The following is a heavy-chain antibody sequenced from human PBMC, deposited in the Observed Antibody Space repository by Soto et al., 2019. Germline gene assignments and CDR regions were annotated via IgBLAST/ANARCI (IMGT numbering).Heavy chain of an antibody. CDR3: ARVPSYSSSWYRYYYYYMDV. Sequence: SETLSLTCTVSGGSISSYYWSWIRQPPGKGLEWIGYIYYSGSTNYNPSLKSRVTISVDTSKNQFSLKLSSVTAADTAVYYCARVPSYSSSWYRYYYYYMDVWGKGTTVTVSS. V-gene: IGHV4-59*01. D-gene: IGHD6-13*01. CDR1: GGSISSYY. J-gene: IGHJ6*03. CDR2: IYYSGST.